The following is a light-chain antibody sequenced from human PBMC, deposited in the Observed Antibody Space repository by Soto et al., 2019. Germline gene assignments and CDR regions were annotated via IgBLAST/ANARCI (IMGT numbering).Light chain of an antibody. CDR1: SSDIGAYDY. Sequence: QSALTQPASLSGSPGQSITISCTGTSSDIGAYDYVSWYQQRPGKAPKLLIHEVTKRPSGVPDRFSGSKSGNTASLTVSGLQAEDEADYYCSSYAGRTLYVFGTGTKLTVL. CDR3: SSYAGRTLYV. V-gene: IGLV2-8*01. J-gene: IGLJ1*01. CDR2: EVT.